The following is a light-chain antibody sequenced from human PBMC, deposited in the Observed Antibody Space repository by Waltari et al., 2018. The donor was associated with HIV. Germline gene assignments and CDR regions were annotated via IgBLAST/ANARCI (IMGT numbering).Light chain of an antibody. V-gene: IGLV2-8*01. J-gene: IGLJ2*01. CDR1: SSDVGGYKF. Sequence: QSALTQPPSASGSPGQSVTISCTGTSSDVGGYKFVSCYQQHPGKAPKLMIYEVNKRPSGVPDRFSGSKSGNTASLTVSGLQAEDEADYYCSSYAGSNNFKVFGGGTKLTVL. CDR2: EVN. CDR3: SSYAGSNNFKV.